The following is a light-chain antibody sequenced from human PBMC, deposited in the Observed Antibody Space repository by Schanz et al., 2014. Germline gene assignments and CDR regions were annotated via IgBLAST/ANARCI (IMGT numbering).Light chain of an antibody. CDR1: SSDVGGYNY. CDR3: FSYAGSGLYV. J-gene: IGLJ1*01. V-gene: IGLV2-14*01. Sequence: QSALTQPASVSGSPGQSITISCTGTSSDVGGYNYVSWYQQHPGKAPKLMIYDVSNRPSGVSNRFSGSKSGNTASLTISGLQAEDEADYCFSYAGSGLYVFGTGTKLTVL. CDR2: DVS.